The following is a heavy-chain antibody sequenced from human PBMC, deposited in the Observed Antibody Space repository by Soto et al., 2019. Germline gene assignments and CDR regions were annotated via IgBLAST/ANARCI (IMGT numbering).Heavy chain of an antibody. CDR1: GFTFSSYG. Sequence: GGSLRLSCAGSGFTFSSYGIHWVRQAPGKGLEWVALITYDGGNEKYTESVKDRFTISRDDSHNVAYLQMSSLRTEDTAMYYCAKDRYSGTYPTDFDYWGQGSLVTVSS. CDR3: AKDRYSGTYPTDFDY. D-gene: IGHD1-26*01. CDR2: ITYDGGNE. J-gene: IGHJ4*02. V-gene: IGHV3-30*18.